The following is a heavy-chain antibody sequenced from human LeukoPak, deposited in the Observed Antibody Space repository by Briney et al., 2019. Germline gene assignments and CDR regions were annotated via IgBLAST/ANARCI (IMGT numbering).Heavy chain of an antibody. V-gene: IGHV3-23*01. CDR2: ISGSGGST. J-gene: IGHJ4*02. D-gene: IGHD4-17*01. CDR1: GFTFSSYA. Sequence: GGSLRLSCAASGFTFSSYAMSWVRQAPGKGLEGVSAISGSGGSTYYADSVKGRFTISRDNSKNTLYLQMNSLRAEDTAVYYCAKEKGRVTTVTTIDYWGQGTLVTVSS. CDR3: AKEKGRVTTVTTIDY.